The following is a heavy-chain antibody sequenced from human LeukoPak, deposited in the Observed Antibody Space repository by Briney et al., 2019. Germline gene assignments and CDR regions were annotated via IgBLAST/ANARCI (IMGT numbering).Heavy chain of an antibody. CDR2: STPSGGT. Sequence: ASVKVSCKASGYTFTSYAMHWVRQAPGQGLEWVGWSTPSGGTNYPQKFHGRGAITRDTSITTTYMDLSRLTSDDTAVYYCARDRYGDGFAHFDYWGQGALVTVSS. CDR3: ARDRYGDGFAHFDY. CDR1: GYTFTSYA. J-gene: IGHJ4*02. D-gene: IGHD5-24*01. V-gene: IGHV1-2*02.